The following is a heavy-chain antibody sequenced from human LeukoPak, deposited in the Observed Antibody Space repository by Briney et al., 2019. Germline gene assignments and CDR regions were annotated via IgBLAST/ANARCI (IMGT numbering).Heavy chain of an antibody. J-gene: IGHJ4*02. CDR2: INHSGST. D-gene: IGHD6-13*01. Sequence: PSETLSLTCAVYGGSFSGYYWSWIRQPPGKGLEWIGEINHSGSTNYNPSLKSRVTISVDTSKNQFSLKLSSVTAADTAVYYCARIEAAEDYWGQGTLVTVSS. V-gene: IGHV4-34*01. CDR1: GGSFSGYY. CDR3: ARIEAAEDY.